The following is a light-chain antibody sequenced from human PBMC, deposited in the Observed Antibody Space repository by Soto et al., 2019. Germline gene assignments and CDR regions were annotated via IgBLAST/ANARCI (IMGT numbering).Light chain of an antibody. Sequence: DIQMTQSPSTLSASVGDRVTITCRASQSISTWLAWYQQRAGKAPKLLIYKASNLESGVPSRFSGSGSGTDFTLTISSLQPDDFATYYCQQYNSYSWALGQGTKVEIE. CDR1: QSISTW. CDR3: QQYNSYSWA. V-gene: IGKV1-5*03. J-gene: IGKJ1*01. CDR2: KAS.